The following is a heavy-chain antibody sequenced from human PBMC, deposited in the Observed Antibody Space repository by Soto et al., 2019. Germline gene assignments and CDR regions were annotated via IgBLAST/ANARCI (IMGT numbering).Heavy chain of an antibody. J-gene: IGHJ4*02. CDR3: ARHSGDNWNDLHPFDF. Sequence: EVQLVQSGADVKKPGESLRISCKASGYTFNNYWISWVRQLPGKGLEWMGRIDPTDSYTDYSPSFEGHVTISVDMSVSTAYLQWNTLKASDTAIYFCARHSGDNWNDLHPFDFWGQGTPVTVSS. V-gene: IGHV5-10-1*03. CDR1: GYTFNNYW. CDR2: IDPTDSYT. D-gene: IGHD1-1*01.